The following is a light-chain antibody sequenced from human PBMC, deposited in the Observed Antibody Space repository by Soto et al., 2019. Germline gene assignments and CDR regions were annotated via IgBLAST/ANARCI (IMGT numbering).Light chain of an antibody. J-gene: IGLJ2*01. Sequence: QSVLTQPPSVSGAPGQRVTISCTGSSSSVGAGYDVHWYQHLPGTAPKLLIFSNTNRSSGVPDRFSGSKSGTSVSLAIAGLQAEDEGDYYCQSYDNILSAVVFGGGTKVTVL. CDR2: SNT. V-gene: IGLV1-40*01. CDR1: SSSVGAGYD. CDR3: QSYDNILSAVV.